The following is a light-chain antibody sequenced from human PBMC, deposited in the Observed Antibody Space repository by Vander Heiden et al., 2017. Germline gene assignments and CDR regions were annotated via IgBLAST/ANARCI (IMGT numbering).Light chain of an antibody. CDR3: QQNGGSPALT. J-gene: IGKJ4*01. Sequence: EIVLTQSPGTLSLTPGESATISCRSSQSVPNNYLARYQQKPGQAPRLLIYGAYNRATGIPDRFSGSGSGTDFTLTITRLEAEDFALYYCQQNGGSPALTFGGGTRVQIK. CDR1: QSVPNNY. CDR2: GAY. V-gene: IGKV3-20*01.